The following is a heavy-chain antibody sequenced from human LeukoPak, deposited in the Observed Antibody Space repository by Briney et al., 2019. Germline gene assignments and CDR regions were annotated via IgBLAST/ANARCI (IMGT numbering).Heavy chain of an antibody. CDR1: GGSISCSSYY. CDR2: IYYSGST. Sequence: SGTLSLTCTVSGGSISCSSYYWGWIRQPPGKGLEWIGSIYYSGSTYYNPSLKSRVTVSVDTSKSQFSLKLSSVTAADTAVYYCASQFIAAADQLFDYWGQGTLVTVSS. J-gene: IGHJ4*02. D-gene: IGHD6-13*01. V-gene: IGHV4-39*01. CDR3: ASQFIAAADQLFDY.